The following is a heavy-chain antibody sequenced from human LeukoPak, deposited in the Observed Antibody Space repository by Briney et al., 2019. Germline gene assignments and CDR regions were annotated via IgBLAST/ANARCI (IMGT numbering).Heavy chain of an antibody. CDR3: VRRGGSGGWGAFDI. Sequence: GGSLRLSCAASEFTFSNYVMNWVRQAPGKGLEWVSSIRQSGDITYYADSVKGRFTISRDNSKNTLSLQMNSLSREDTAIYYCVRRGGSGGWGAFDIWGQGTVVTVSS. CDR1: EFTFSNYV. CDR2: IRQSGDIT. D-gene: IGHD6-19*01. J-gene: IGHJ3*02. V-gene: IGHV3-23*01.